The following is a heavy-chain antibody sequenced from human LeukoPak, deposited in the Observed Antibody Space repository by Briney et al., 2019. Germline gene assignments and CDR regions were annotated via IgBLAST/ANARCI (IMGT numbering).Heavy chain of an antibody. CDR3: ARIDCSSTSCVP. CDR2: ISGSGSST. D-gene: IGHD2-2*01. J-gene: IGHJ5*02. V-gene: IGHV3-23*01. CDR1: GFTFSSYA. Sequence: GGSLRLSCAASGFTFSSYAMSWVRQAPGKGLEWVSAISGSGSSTYYADSVKGRFTISRDNSKNTLYLQMNSLRAEDTAVYYCARIDCSSTSCVPWGQGTLVTVSS.